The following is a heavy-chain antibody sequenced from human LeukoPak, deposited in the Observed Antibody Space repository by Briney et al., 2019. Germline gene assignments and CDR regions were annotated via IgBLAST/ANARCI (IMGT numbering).Heavy chain of an antibody. CDR1: GYTFSSYD. D-gene: IGHD7-27*01. J-gene: IGHJ5*02. Sequence: ASVKVSCKTSGYTFSSYDINWVRQATGQGLEWMGWMNPNSGETGFAQNFQGRVTLTKNTSITTAYMELSSLRSEDTAVCYCARGDPWGFDPWGQGTLVTVSS. CDR2: MNPNSGET. V-gene: IGHV1-8*01. CDR3: ARGDPWGFDP.